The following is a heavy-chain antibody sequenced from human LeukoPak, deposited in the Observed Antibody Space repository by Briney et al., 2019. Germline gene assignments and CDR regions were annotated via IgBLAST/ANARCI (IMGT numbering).Heavy chain of an antibody. D-gene: IGHD4-23*01. CDR1: GGSIRSGGYY. Sequence: SQTLSLTCTVSGGSIRSGGYYWTWIRQHPGKGLEWIGYIYYSGSTNYNPSLKSRLTISVDMSRNQFSLKLSSVTAADTAVYHCARSGGPLNWFDPWGQGTLVAVTS. V-gene: IGHV4-31*03. J-gene: IGHJ5*02. CDR2: IYYSGST. CDR3: ARSGGPLNWFDP.